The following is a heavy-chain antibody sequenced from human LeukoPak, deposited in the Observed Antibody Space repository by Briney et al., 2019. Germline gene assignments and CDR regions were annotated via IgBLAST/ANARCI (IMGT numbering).Heavy chain of an antibody. J-gene: IGHJ3*02. CDR3: ARLNDGFDI. V-gene: IGHV5-51*01. CDR2: IDPGDSET. Sequence: GESLKISCKGSGYNFTSYWIAWVRQMPGKGLQWMGIIDPGDSETRYSPSFQGQVTITADKSISTAYLQWSSLKASDTAMYYCARLNDGFDIWGQGAMVIVSS. CDR1: GYNFTSYW.